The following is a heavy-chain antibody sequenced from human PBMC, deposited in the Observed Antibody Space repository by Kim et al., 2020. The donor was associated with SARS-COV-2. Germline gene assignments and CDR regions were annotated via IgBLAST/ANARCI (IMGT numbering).Heavy chain of an antibody. CDR1: GYTFTSYG. V-gene: IGHV1-18*01. Sequence: ASVKVSCKASGYTFTSYGISWVRQAPGQGLEWMGWISAYNGNTNYAQKLQGRVTMTTDTSTSTAYMELRSLRSDDTAVYYCARVVALGGYGSGSYSSYYYYGMDVWGQGTTVTVSS. D-gene: IGHD3-10*01. J-gene: IGHJ6*02. CDR2: ISAYNGNT. CDR3: ARVVALGGYGSGSYSSYYYYGMDV.